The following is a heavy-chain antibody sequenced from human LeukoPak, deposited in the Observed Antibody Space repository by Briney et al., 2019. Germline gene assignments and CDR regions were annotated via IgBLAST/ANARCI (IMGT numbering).Heavy chain of an antibody. Sequence: SETLSLTCTVSGGSISSYYWSWIRQPPGKGLEWIGYIYYSGSTNYNPSLKSRVTISVDTSKNQFSLKLSSVTAADTAVYYCARHLYDYVWGSNRPEYYFNYWGQGTLVTVSS. V-gene: IGHV4-59*08. CDR1: GGSISSYY. J-gene: IGHJ4*02. CDR3: ARHLYDYVWGSNRPEYYFNY. CDR2: IYYSGST. D-gene: IGHD3-16*02.